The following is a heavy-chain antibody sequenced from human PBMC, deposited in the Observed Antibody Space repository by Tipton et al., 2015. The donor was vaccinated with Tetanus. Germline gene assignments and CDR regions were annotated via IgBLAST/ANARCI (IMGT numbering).Heavy chain of an antibody. J-gene: IGHJ4*02. CDR3: ARDPGGVSDY. V-gene: IGHV4-59*01. CDR2: IYYSGST. D-gene: IGHD3-16*01. CDR1: GGSISSYY. Sequence: TLSLTCTVSGGSISSYYWSWIRQPPGKGLEWIGYIYYSGSTNYNPSLKSRVTISVDTSKNQFSLKLSPVTAADTAVYYCARDPGGVSDYWGQGTLVTVSS.